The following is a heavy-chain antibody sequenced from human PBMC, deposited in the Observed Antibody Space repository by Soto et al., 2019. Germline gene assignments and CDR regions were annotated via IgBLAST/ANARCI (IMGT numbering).Heavy chain of an antibody. CDR3: ARGGSGRSGWTSNYYFDY. Sequence: QVQLQQWGAGLLKPSETLSLTCAVYGGSFSGYYWSWIRQPPGKGLEWIGEINHSGSTNYNPSLKSRVTISVDTSKNQFSLKLSSVTAADTAVYYCARGGSGRSGWTSNYYFDYWGQGTLVTVSS. CDR2: INHSGST. D-gene: IGHD3-3*01. V-gene: IGHV4-34*01. J-gene: IGHJ4*02. CDR1: GGSFSGYY.